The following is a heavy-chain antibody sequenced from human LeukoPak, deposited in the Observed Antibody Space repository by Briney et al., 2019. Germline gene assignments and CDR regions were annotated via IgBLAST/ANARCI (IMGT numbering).Heavy chain of an antibody. CDR3: ARDDDILTGYKYYLDY. D-gene: IGHD3-9*01. V-gene: IGHV3-21*01. CDR2: ISSSSYI. CDR1: GFTFSSYS. Sequence: PGGSLRLSCAASGFTFSSYSMNWVRQAPGKGLEWVSSISSSSYIYYADSVKGRFTISRDNAKNSLYLQMNSLRAEDTAVYYCARDDDILTGYKYYLDYWGQGTLVTVSS. J-gene: IGHJ4*02.